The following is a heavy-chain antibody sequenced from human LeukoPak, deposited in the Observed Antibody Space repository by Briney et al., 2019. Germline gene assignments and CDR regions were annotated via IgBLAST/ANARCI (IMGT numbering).Heavy chain of an antibody. CDR1: GGTFSSYT. D-gene: IGHD3-9*01. J-gene: IGHJ4*02. Sequence: ASVKVSCKASGGTFSSYTISWVRQAPAQGLEWMGRIIPILGIANYAQKFQGRVTITAAKSTSTAYMELSSLRSEDTAVYYCAREIDTGYFDYWGQGTLVTVSS. V-gene: IGHV1-69*04. CDR3: AREIDTGYFDY. CDR2: IIPILGIA.